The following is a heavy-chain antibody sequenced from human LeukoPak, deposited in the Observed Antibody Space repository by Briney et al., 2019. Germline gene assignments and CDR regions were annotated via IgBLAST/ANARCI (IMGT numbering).Heavy chain of an antibody. J-gene: IGHJ6*03. D-gene: IGHD3-16*01. CDR1: GFTFSSHL. CDR2: VKSDGTAT. Sequence: GGSLRLSCAASGFTFSSHLMHWVRHAQGTGLVWVSSVKSDGTATNYADSVKGRFTVSRDNAKNTVYLQMNSLRAEDTALYYCARDETRPYNYYMDVWGKGTTVTVSS. V-gene: IGHV3-74*01. CDR3: ARDETRPYNYYMDV.